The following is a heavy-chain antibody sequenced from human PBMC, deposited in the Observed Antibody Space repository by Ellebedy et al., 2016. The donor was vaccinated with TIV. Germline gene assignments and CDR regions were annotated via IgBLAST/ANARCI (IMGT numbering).Heavy chain of an antibody. CDR2: IYPGDSDT. V-gene: IGHV5-51*01. CDR1: GYSFTSYW. Sequence: GESLKISCKGSGYSFTSYWIGWVRQMPGKGLEWMGIIYPGDSDTKYSPSFEGQVTISVDKSLDTAYLQWSSLRTSDTAMYYCARGPQLGTLDIWGQGTMVIVSS. J-gene: IGHJ3*02. D-gene: IGHD7-27*01. CDR3: ARGPQLGTLDI.